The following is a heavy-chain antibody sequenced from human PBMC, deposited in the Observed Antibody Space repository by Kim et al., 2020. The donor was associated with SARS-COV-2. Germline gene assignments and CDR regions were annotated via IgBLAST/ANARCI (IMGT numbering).Heavy chain of an antibody. J-gene: IGHJ4*02. Sequence: GGSLRLSCAASGFTFSSYAMSWVRQAPGKGLEWVSAISGSGGSTYYADSVKGRFTISRDNSKNTLYLQMNSLRAEDTAVYYCAKVPMWIHYYDSSGSFDYWGQGTLVTVSS. CDR1: GFTFSSYA. CDR3: AKVPMWIHYYDSSGSFDY. CDR2: ISGSGGST. D-gene: IGHD3-22*01. V-gene: IGHV3-23*01.